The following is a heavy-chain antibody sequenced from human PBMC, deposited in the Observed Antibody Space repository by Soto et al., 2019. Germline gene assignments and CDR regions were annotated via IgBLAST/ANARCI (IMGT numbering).Heavy chain of an antibody. J-gene: IGHJ4*02. CDR1: GFTFSSYS. CDR2: ITSSSSTI. V-gene: IGHV3-48*02. D-gene: IGHD2-2*02. Sequence: ESGGGLVQSGESLRLSCAASGFTFSSYSMYWVRQAPGKGLEWVSYITSSSSTIYYADSVKGRFTSSRDNAKNSLYLQMNSLRDEDTAVYYCARGRGYCSGISCYIDYWGQGILVTVSS. CDR3: ARGRGYCSGISCYIDY.